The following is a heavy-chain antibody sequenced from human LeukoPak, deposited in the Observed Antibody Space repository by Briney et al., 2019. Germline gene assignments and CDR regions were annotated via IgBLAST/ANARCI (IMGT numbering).Heavy chain of an antibody. Sequence: SETLSLTCTVSGGSISSYYWSWIRQPPGKGLEWIGYIYYSGSTNYNPSLKSRVTISVDTSRNQFSLKLSSVTAADTAVYYCARMXVPRIRLGEYNVXDXXDYWGQG. CDR2: IYYSGST. D-gene: IGHD3-16*01. CDR1: GGSISSYY. V-gene: IGHV4-59*01. CDR3: ARMXVPRIRLGEYNVXDXXDY. J-gene: IGHJ4*02.